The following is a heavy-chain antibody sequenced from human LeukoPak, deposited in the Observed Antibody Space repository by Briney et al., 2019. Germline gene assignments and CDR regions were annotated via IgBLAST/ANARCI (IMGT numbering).Heavy chain of an antibody. D-gene: IGHD3-9*01. CDR1: GGTFSSYA. V-gene: IGHV1-69*13. CDR3: ASGRYDILTGYPPRFDY. J-gene: IGHJ4*02. CDR2: IIPIFGTA. Sequence: ASVKVSCKASGGTFSSYAISWVRQAPGQGLEWMGGIIPIFGTANYAQKFQGRVTITADESTSTAYMELSSLRSEDTAVYCCASGRYDILTGYPPRFDYWGQGTLVTVSS.